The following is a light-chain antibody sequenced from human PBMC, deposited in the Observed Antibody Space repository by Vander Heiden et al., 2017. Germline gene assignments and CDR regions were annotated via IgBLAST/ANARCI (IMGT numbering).Light chain of an antibody. CDR1: QSVSSN. J-gene: IGKJ2*01. CDR2: GAS. Sequence: EIVMTQSPATLSVSPGERATLSCRASQSVSSNLAWYQQKPGQAPRLLIYGASTRATGIPARFSGSGSGTEFTRTISSLQSEDFAVYYCQQDNNWPMAFGQGTKLXIK. V-gene: IGKV3-15*01. CDR3: QQDNNWPMA.